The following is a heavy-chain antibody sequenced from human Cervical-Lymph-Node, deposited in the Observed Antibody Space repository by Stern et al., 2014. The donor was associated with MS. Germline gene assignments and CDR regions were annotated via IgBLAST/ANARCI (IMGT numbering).Heavy chain of an antibody. J-gene: IGHJ5*02. V-gene: IGHV4-59*01. D-gene: IGHD3-10*01. CDR2: IYYSGST. CDR1: GGSISSYY. CDR3: ARGPVLLWFGENWFDP. Sequence: QVQLQESGPGLVKPSETLSLTCTVSGGSISSYYWSWIRQPPGKGLEWIGYIYYSGSTNYNPSLKSRVTISVDTSKNQFSLKLSSVTAADTAVYYCARGPVLLWFGENWFDPWGQGTLVTVSS.